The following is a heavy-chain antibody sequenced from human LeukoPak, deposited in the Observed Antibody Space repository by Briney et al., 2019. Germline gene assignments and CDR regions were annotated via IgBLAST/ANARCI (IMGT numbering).Heavy chain of an antibody. V-gene: IGHV1-2*02. CDR2: INPNSGGT. D-gene: IGHD3-22*01. CDR1: GGTFSSYA. Sequence: EASVKVSCKASGGTFSSYAISWVRQAPGQGLEWMGWINPNSGGTNYAQKFQGRVTMTRDTSISTAYMELSRLRSDDTAVYYCARDWLDDSSGYYADYWGQGTLVTVSS. CDR3: ARDWLDDSSGYYADY. J-gene: IGHJ4*02.